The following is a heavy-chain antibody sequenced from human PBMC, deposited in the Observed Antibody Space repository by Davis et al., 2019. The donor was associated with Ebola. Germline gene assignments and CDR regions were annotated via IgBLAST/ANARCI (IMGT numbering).Heavy chain of an antibody. CDR1: GYIFTNFW. D-gene: IGHD3-3*01. Sequence: GGSLRLSCKASGYIFTNFWIGWVRQLPGKGLEWMAIIFPGDSSTRYSPSFQGQVTISVDKSINTAYLQWNSLKASDTAIYYCARRGTDFWSGYQYWGQGALVTVSS. J-gene: IGHJ4*02. CDR3: ARRGTDFWSGYQY. CDR2: IFPGDSST. V-gene: IGHV5-51*01.